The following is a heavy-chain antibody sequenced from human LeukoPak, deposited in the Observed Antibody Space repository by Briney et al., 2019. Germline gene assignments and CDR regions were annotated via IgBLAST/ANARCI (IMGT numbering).Heavy chain of an antibody. Sequence: KPSETLSLTCTASGVSIHTYNWMWLRQPAGKGLEFVGRNNFAGRDYYNPSLKSRVTISVDSHSNQFSLERTSMTAADAAVYYGARDRQHSYGSDLDHWGQGILVTVSS. D-gene: IGHD3-10*01. CDR1: GVSIHTYN. CDR2: NNFAGRD. CDR3: ARDRQHSYGSDLDH. J-gene: IGHJ4*02. V-gene: IGHV4-4*07.